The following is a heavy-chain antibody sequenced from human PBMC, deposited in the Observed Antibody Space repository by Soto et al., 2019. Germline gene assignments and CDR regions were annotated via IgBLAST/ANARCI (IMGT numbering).Heavy chain of an antibody. D-gene: IGHD2-15*01. CDR2: ISYDGSNK. Sequence: GGSLRLSCAASGFTFSSYGMHWVRQAPGKGLEWVAVISYDGSNKYYADSVKGRFTISRDNSKNTLYLQMNSLRAEDTAVYYCAKEQEDIVVVVAATRYMDVWGKGTTVTVSS. CDR1: GFTFSSYG. J-gene: IGHJ6*03. V-gene: IGHV3-30*18. CDR3: AKEQEDIVVVVAATRYMDV.